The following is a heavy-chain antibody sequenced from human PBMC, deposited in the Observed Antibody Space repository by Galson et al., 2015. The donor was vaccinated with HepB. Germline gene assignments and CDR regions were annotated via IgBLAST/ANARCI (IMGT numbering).Heavy chain of an antibody. CDR3: ARQAWGIAAAGTNYYFDY. Sequence: SETLSLTCTVSGGSISSYYWSWIRQPPGKGLEWIGYIYYSGSTNYNPSLKSRVTISVDTPKNQFSLKLSSVTAADTAVYYCARQAWGIAAAGTNYYFDYWGQGTLVTVSS. V-gene: IGHV4-59*01. CDR1: GGSISSYY. J-gene: IGHJ4*02. D-gene: IGHD6-13*01. CDR2: IYYSGST.